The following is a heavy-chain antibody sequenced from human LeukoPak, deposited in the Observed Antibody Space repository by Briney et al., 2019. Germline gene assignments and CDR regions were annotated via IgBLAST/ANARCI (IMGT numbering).Heavy chain of an antibody. D-gene: IGHD2-15*01. Sequence: PGGSLRLSCAASGFTVSSNYMSWVRQAPGKGLEWVSYISPSGATISYADSVKGRFTTSRDNAKSSLYLQMNSLRAEDTAVYYCARCRGHSCCFDNWGQGTQVTVSS. CDR3: ARCRGHSCCFDN. J-gene: IGHJ4*02. CDR2: ISPSGATI. V-gene: IGHV3-11*01. CDR1: GFTVSSNY.